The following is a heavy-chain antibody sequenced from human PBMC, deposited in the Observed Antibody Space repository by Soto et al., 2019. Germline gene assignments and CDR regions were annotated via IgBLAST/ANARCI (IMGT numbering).Heavy chain of an antibody. CDR3: ATDCSGGSCYGASGMDV. V-gene: IGHV1-69*06. J-gene: IGHJ6*02. CDR1: GGTFGRYA. CDR2: INAGFGAT. Sequence: QVQLEQSGAEVKKPGSPVKVSCKASGGTFGRYAISWVRRAPGQSLEWMGQINAGFGATDLAQMFQGRVTITADKSTTTVYMELSSLRSDDTAVYYCATDCSGGSCYGASGMDVWGQGTTVTVSS. D-gene: IGHD2-15*01.